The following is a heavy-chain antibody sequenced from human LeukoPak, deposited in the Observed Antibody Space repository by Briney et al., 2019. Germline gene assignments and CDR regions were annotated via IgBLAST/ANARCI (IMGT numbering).Heavy chain of an antibody. Sequence: SETLPLTCTVSGGSISSSSYYWGWIRQPPGKGLEWIGSIYYSGSTYYNPSLKSRVTISVDTSKNQFSLKLSSVTAADTAVYYCARVMVRDGYNYYYMDVWGKGTTVTVSS. CDR1: GGSISSSSYY. CDR2: IYYSGST. CDR3: ARVMVRDGYNYYYMDV. D-gene: IGHD5-24*01. V-gene: IGHV4-39*01. J-gene: IGHJ6*03.